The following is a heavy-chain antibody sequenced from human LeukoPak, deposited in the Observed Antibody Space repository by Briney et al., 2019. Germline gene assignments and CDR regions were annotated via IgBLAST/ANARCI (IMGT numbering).Heavy chain of an antibody. CDR3: ARGASSSPHY. Sequence: PSETLSLTCTVSGGSISSYYWSWIRQPPGKGLEWIGYIYYSGSTNYNPSLKSRVTISVDTSKNQFSLKLSSVTAADTAVYYCARGASSSPHYWGQGTLVTVSS. D-gene: IGHD6-6*01. V-gene: IGHV4-59*01. J-gene: IGHJ4*02. CDR2: IYYSGST. CDR1: GGSISSYY.